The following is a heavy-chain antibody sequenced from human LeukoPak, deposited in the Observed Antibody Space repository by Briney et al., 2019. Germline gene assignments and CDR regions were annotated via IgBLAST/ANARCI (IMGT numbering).Heavy chain of an antibody. CDR3: AIDPTWGTHS. J-gene: IGHJ4*02. Sequence: PGGSLRLSCAASGFSCSNAWMNWVRQAPGKGLESVGLIKTETDGGTTNYAAPVQGRFTISRDDSKNTLYLQMDSLNTEDTAVYYCAIDPTWGTHSWGQGVLVTVSS. D-gene: IGHD7-27*01. CDR1: GFSCSNAW. V-gene: IGHV3-15*06. CDR2: IKTETDGGTT.